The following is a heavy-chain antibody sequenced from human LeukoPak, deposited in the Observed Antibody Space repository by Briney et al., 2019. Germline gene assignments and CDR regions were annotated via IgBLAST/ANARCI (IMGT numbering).Heavy chain of an antibody. CDR3: TSWGDTTAEYFQR. CDR2: INPDGRDT. J-gene: IGHJ1*01. CDR1: GFTFSSYW. Sequence: GGSLRLSCAASGFTFSSYWMTWVRQAPGKGLEWVAHINPDGRDTYYVDSVKGRFTISRDNAQNSMYLQMNSLRVEDTAVYYCTSWGDTTAEYFQRWGQGTLVTVSS. D-gene: IGHD2-21*02. V-gene: IGHV3-7*01.